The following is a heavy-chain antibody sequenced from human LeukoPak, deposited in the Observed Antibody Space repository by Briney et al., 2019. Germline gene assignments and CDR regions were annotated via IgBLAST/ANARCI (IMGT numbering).Heavy chain of an antibody. CDR2: IAYSGGT. J-gene: IGHJ4*02. V-gene: IGHV4-30-4*08. D-gene: IGHD4-11*01. CDR1: AGSISSGDYS. Sequence: PSETLSLNCTVSAGSISSGDYSRRWLRQPPGKGLEWIGNIAYSGGTYYNPSSKSRTTISVNRSKNQFSLRLSSVTAADTAVYYRARTQTDYTLDYWGQGTLVTVSS. CDR3: ARTQTDYTLDY.